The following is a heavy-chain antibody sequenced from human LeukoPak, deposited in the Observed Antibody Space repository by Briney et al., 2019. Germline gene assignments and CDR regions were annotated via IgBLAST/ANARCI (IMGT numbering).Heavy chain of an antibody. CDR2: IIPVLDIT. Sequence: ASVKVSCKASGGTFSIYGISWVRQAPGQGLEWMGRIIPVLDITHYAQRFQGRVTITADKSTSTAYMELSSLRSDDTAVYYCARGDIVVVPAAHYFDYWGQGTLVTVSS. D-gene: IGHD2-2*01. J-gene: IGHJ4*02. CDR1: GGTFSIYG. V-gene: IGHV1-69*04. CDR3: ARGDIVVVPAAHYFDY.